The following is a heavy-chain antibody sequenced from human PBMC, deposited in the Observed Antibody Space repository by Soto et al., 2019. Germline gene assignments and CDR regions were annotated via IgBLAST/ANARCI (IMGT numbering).Heavy chain of an antibody. CDR2: IWVDGSNK. Sequence: QVQLVESGGGVVQPGRSLRLSCAASGFTFSDYGMHWVRQAPGKGLEWVAVIWVDGSNKYYADSVKGRFTISRDNSKNTLYLQKNSMRAEETAVYYCAGGVPRSGWPSTIGETYDCWGQGTLVTVSS. J-gene: IGHJ4*02. V-gene: IGHV3-33*01. CDR1: GFTFSDYG. CDR3: AGGVPRSGWPSTIGETYDC. D-gene: IGHD3-10*01.